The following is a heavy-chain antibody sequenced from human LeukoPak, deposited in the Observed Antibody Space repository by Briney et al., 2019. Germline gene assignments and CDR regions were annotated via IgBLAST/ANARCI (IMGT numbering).Heavy chain of an antibody. CDR2: ISGSGGST. D-gene: IGHD3-16*01. CDR1: GFTFSSYA. J-gene: IGHJ4*02. Sequence: SGGSLRLSCAASGFTFSSYAMSWVRHAPGKGLEWVSAISGSGGSTYYADSVKGRFTISRDNSKNTLYLQVNSLRAEDTAVYYCAKVGGLFDYWGQGTLVTVSS. V-gene: IGHV3-23*01. CDR3: AKVGGLFDY.